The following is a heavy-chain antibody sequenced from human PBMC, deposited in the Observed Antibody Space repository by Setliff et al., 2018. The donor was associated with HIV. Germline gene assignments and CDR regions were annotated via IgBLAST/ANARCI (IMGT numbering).Heavy chain of an antibody. CDR1: GGSISSDTYH. Sequence: KTSETLSLTCTVSGGSISSDTYHYSWIRQPAGKGLEWIGQTYSSGSTKCNPSLKSRVTISVDTSKNQFSLTLSSVTAADTAMYYCASPKERYYYGSGTNVREYYGMDVWGQGTTVTVSS. CDR2: TYSSGST. V-gene: IGHV4-61*09. CDR3: ASPKERYYYGSGTNVREYYGMDV. D-gene: IGHD3-10*01. J-gene: IGHJ6*02.